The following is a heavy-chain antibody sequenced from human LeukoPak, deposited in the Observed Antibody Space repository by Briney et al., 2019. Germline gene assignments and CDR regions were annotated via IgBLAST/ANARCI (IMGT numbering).Heavy chain of an antibody. Sequence: GGSLRLSCAASGFTFSSYSMNWVRQAPGKGLEWVSYISSSSSTIYYADSVKGRFTISRDNAKNSLYLQMNSLRAEDTAVYYCARRSGRGAYWGQGTLVTVSS. J-gene: IGHJ4*02. CDR1: GFTFSSYS. D-gene: IGHD3-10*01. CDR3: ARRSGRGAY. CDR2: ISSSSSTI. V-gene: IGHV3-48*04.